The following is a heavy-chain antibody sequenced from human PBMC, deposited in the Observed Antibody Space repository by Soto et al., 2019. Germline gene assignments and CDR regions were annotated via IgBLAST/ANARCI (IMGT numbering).Heavy chain of an antibody. V-gene: IGHV3-30*03. D-gene: IGHD3-3*01. J-gene: IGHJ6*02. CDR1: GFTLGSYG. CDR2: ISYDGSNK. Sequence: RGSLRLSCAASGFTLGSYGMHWVRQAPGKGLEWVAVISYDGSNKYYADSVKSRFTISRDNSKNTLYLQMNSLRAEDTAVYYCATSYSDVWRGHYDYYGMYVWGQGTTVTVSS. CDR3: ATSYSDVWRGHYDYYGMYV.